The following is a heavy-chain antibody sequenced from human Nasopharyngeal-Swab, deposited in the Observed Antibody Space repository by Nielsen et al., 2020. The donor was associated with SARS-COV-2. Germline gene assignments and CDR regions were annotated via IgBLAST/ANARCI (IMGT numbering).Heavy chain of an antibody. D-gene: IGHD4-17*01. CDR1: GFTFSNYW. V-gene: IGHV3-74*01. J-gene: IGHJ6*02. CDR3: ARIYGPYGLDV. Sequence: GESLKISCAASGFTFSNYWMHWVRQTPEKGPVWVSRINGAGSTTGYADSVKGRFTISRDNAKNMVYLQMNSLRAEDTAVYYCARIYGPYGLDVWGHGTTVTVSS. CDR2: INGAGSTT.